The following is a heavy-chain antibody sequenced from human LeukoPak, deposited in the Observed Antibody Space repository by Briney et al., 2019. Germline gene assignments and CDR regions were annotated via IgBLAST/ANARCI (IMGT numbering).Heavy chain of an antibody. CDR1: GYTLSELS. J-gene: IGHJ4*02. D-gene: IGHD6-19*01. V-gene: IGHV1-24*01. CDR3: ATAAGSGWYPYFDY. CDR2: FDPEDGET. Sequence: ASVKVSCKVSGYTLSELSMHWVRQAPGKGLEWMGGFDPEDGETIYAQKFQGRVTMTEDTSTDTAYMELSSLRSEDTAVYYCATAAGSGWYPYFDYWGQGTLVIVSS.